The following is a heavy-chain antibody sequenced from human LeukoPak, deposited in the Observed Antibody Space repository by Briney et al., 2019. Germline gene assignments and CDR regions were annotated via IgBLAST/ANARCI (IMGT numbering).Heavy chain of an antibody. CDR3: ARARRPYWFDP. CDR2: IYYSGST. CDR1: GGSVSSGSYY. V-gene: IGHV4-61*01. J-gene: IGHJ5*02. D-gene: IGHD1-14*01. Sequence: PSETLSLTCTVSGGSVSSGSYYWSWIRQPPGKGLEWIGYIYYSGSTNYNPSLKSRVTISVDTSKNQFSLKLGSVTAADTAVYYCARARRPYWFDPWGQGTLVTVSS.